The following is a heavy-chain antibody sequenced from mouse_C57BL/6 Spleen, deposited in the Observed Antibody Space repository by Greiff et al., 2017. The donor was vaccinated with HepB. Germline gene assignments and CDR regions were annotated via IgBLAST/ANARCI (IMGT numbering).Heavy chain of an antibody. CDR2: IYPGSGST. CDR1: GYTFTSYW. D-gene: IGHD4-1*01. CDR3: ARRRDWEGYFDY. V-gene: IGHV1-55*01. J-gene: IGHJ2*01. Sequence: QVQLQQSGAELVKPGASVKMSCKASGYTFTSYWITWVKQRPGQGLEWIGDIYPGSGSTNYNEKFKSKATLTVDTSSSTAYMQLSSLTSEDSAVYYCARRRDWEGYFDYWGQGTTLTVSS.